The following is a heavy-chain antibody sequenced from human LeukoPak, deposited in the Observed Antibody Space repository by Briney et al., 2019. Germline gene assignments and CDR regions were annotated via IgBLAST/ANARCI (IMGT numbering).Heavy chain of an antibody. J-gene: IGHJ4*02. CDR3: AREMATNPYDY. D-gene: IGHD5-24*01. Sequence: SVKVSCKAPGGTLSSYAISWVRQAPGQGPEWMGGIIPIFGTANYAQKFQGRVTITTDESTSTAYMELSSLRSEDTAVYYCAREMATNPYDYWGQGTLVTVSS. CDR1: GGTLSSYA. V-gene: IGHV1-69*05. CDR2: IIPIFGTA.